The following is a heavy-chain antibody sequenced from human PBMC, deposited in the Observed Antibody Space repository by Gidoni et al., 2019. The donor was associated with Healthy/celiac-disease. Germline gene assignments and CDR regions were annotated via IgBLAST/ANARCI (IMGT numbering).Heavy chain of an antibody. J-gene: IGHJ5*02. V-gene: IGHV4-31*03. D-gene: IGHD2-2*01. CDR3: ARVVVPAAQTFDP. Sequence: QVQLQESGPGLVKPSQTLSLTCTVPGGSIRSGGYYWSWIRQHPGKGLEWIGYIYYSGSTYYNPSLKSRVTISVDTSKNQFSLKLSSVTAADTAVYYCARVVVPAAQTFDPWGQGTLVTVSS. CDR2: IYYSGST. CDR1: GGSIRSGGYY.